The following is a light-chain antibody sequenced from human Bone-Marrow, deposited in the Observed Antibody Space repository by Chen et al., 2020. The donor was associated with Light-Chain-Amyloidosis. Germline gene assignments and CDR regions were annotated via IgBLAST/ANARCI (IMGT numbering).Light chain of an antibody. Sequence: DIQMTHTPSSLSASVGDRVTITCRASQTISIYVNWYQQKPGIAAKLLIFSTSTLQSGVPSRFSGSGSGTDFTLTINSLQPEDFASYCCQQSYTTHYTFGPG. CDR3: QQSYTTHYT. CDR2: STS. J-gene: IGKJ3*01. CDR1: QTISIY. V-gene: IGKV1-39*01.